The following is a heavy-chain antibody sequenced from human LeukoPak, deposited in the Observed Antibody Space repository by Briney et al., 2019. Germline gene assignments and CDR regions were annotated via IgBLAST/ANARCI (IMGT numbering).Heavy chain of an antibody. Sequence: GGSLRLSCAASGFTFSSYGMHWVRQAPGKGLEWVAFIRYDGSNKYYADSVKGRFTISRDNSKNTPYLQMNSLRAEDTAVYYCAKDGVTMVRGVSNDYYYYMDVWGKGTTVTVSS. V-gene: IGHV3-30*02. CDR2: IRYDGSNK. CDR3: AKDGVTMVRGVSNDYYYYMDV. D-gene: IGHD3-10*01. CDR1: GFTFSSYG. J-gene: IGHJ6*03.